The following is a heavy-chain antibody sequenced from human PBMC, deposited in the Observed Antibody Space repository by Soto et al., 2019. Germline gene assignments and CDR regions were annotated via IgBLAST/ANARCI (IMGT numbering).Heavy chain of an antibody. D-gene: IGHD2-2*01. J-gene: IGHJ6*02. CDR1: GGSFSGYY. V-gene: IGHV4-34*01. CDR2: INHSGST. Sequence: QVQLQQWGAGLLKPSETLSLTCAVYGGSFSGYYWSWIRQPPGKGLEWIGEINHSGSTNYNPSLKSRVTISEDTSKNQFSLKLSSVTAADTAVYYCARDRDIVVVPAAMRGSDYYYGMDVWGQGTTVTVSS. CDR3: ARDRDIVVVPAAMRGSDYYYGMDV.